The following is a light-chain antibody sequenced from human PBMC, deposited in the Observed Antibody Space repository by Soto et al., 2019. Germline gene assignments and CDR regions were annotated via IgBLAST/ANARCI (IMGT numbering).Light chain of an antibody. Sequence: QSVLTQPPSASGSPGQSVTISCTGTSSDVGDYKFVSWYQQHPGKAPKLLIYEVSRRPSGVPDRFSGSKSGNTASLTVSGLKAEDEDDYYCSSYAGNNNVVFGGGTKLTVL. CDR3: SSYAGNNNVV. CDR1: SSDVGDYKF. J-gene: IGLJ2*01. V-gene: IGLV2-8*01. CDR2: EVS.